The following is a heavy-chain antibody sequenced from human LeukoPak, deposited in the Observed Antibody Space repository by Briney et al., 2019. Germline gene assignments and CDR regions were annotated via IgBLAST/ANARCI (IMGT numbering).Heavy chain of an antibody. D-gene: IGHD1-26*01. Sequence: PSETLSLTCAVYGGSFSGYYWSWIRQPPGKGLEWIGEINHSGSTNYNPSLTSRVPISVDTSKTQFSLKLSSVTAADTAVYYCARGGEQVGATGAFDIWGQGTMVTVSS. V-gene: IGHV4-34*01. CDR1: GGSFSGYY. CDR2: INHSGST. J-gene: IGHJ3*02. CDR3: ARGGEQVGATGAFDI.